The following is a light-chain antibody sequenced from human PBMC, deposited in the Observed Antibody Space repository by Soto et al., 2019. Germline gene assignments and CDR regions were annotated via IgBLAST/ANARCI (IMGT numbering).Light chain of an antibody. CDR1: MRDVGAYNL. J-gene: IGLJ1*01. CDR2: AVS. Sequence: QSALTQPASVSGSPGQSITISCAGTMRDVGAYNLVSWYQQFPGKSPKLMIYAVSDRPPGVSDRFSGSKSGITASLTISGLQTEDEADYYCISYTDRQSYLFGTGTKLTVL. CDR3: ISYTDRQSYL. V-gene: IGLV2-14*03.